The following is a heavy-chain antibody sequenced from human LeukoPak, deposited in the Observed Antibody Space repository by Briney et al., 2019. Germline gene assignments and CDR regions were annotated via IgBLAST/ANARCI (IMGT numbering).Heavy chain of an antibody. CDR1: GGSISSSSYY. D-gene: IGHD4-17*01. CDR2: IYYSGST. Sequence: SETLSLTCTVSGGSISSSSYYWGWIRQPPGKGLEWIGSIYYSGSTYYNPSLKSRVTISVDTSKNQFSLKLSSVTAADTAVYYCARDRLCDYEDCGAFDIWGQGTMVTVSS. CDR3: ARDRLCDYEDCGAFDI. V-gene: IGHV4-39*07. J-gene: IGHJ3*02.